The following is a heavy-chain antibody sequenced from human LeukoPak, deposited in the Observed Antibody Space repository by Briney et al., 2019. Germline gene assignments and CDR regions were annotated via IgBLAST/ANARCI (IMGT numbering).Heavy chain of an antibody. D-gene: IGHD3-22*01. Sequence: SQTLSLTCTVSGGSISSGDYYWSWIRQPPGTGLEWIGYIYYSGSTYYNPSLKSRVTISVDTSKNQFSLKLSSVTAADTAVYYCARELLDSSGSLLDYWGQGTLVTVSS. CDR1: GGSISSGDYY. V-gene: IGHV4-30-4*08. CDR2: IYYSGST. J-gene: IGHJ4*02. CDR3: ARELLDSSGSLLDY.